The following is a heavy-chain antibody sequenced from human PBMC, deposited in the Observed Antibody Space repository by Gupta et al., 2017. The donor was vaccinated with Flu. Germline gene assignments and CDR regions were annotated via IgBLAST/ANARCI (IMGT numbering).Heavy chain of an antibody. D-gene: IGHD2-8*02. J-gene: IGHJ4*02. V-gene: IGHV3-23*01. Sequence: EVQLLESGGDLVQPGGSLRLSYSASGFTFSNYAMSWVRQPPGKGLEWVSGISDSGIKTYYADSVKARFTTSRDNSKNTLYLRLDSLSGEDTAVYYCVKISPHGGVSHWGQGTLVTVSS. CDR1: GFTFSNYA. CDR2: ISDSGIKT. CDR3: VKISPHGGVSH.